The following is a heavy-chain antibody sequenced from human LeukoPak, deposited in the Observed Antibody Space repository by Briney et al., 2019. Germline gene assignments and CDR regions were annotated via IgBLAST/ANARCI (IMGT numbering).Heavy chain of an antibody. Sequence: PVGSLRLSCAASGFTFSSYGMHWVRQAPGKGLEWVAVIWYDGSNKYYADSVKGRFTISRDNSKNTLYLQMNSLRAEDTAMYYCAKDRRYYDSSGYFLWGQGTLVTVSS. J-gene: IGHJ4*02. V-gene: IGHV3-33*06. CDR3: AKDRRYYDSSGYFL. D-gene: IGHD3-22*01. CDR1: GFTFSSYG. CDR2: IWYDGSNK.